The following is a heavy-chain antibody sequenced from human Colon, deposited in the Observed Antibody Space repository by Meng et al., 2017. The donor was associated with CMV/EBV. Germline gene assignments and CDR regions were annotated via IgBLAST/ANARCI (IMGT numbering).Heavy chain of an antibody. J-gene: IGHJ4*01. CDR3: TTRCSARGCGHLSVDY. D-gene: IGHD2-15*01. Sequence: ASVKVSCKASGYALTDYHLYWVRQAPGQGLEWMGRITPDTGDTYYQDKFQGRVTMTWDMSTSTAYMELTGLTPQDTAVFFCTTRCSARGCGHLSVDYWGHGTQVTVSS. CDR2: ITPDTGDT. V-gene: IGHV1-2*02. CDR1: GYALTDYH.